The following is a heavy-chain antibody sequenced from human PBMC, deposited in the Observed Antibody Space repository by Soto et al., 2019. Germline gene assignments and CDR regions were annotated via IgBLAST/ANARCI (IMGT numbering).Heavy chain of an antibody. V-gene: IGHV3-33*01. CDR1: GFTCSNYG. D-gene: IGHD2-21*01. CDR2: IWYDGNNK. J-gene: IGHJ4*02. Sequence: PWGPLRRSGAASGFTCSNYGMHWVRQGPGKGLEWVAVIWYDGNNKYYADSVKGRFTISRDNSNNTLYVQMTSLRAEDTAVYYCARGLHSLFDYWGQGTLVSVSS. CDR3: ARGLHSLFDY.